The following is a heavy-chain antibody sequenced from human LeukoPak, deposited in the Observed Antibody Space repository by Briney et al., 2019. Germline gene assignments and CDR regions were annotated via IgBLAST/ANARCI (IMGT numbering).Heavy chain of an antibody. D-gene: IGHD6-13*01. CDR2: IYYSGST. Sequence: SETLSLTCTVSGGSIRSYYWSWIRQPPGKGLEWIGYIYYSGSTNYNPSLKSRVTISVDTSKNQFSLKLSSVTAADTAVYYCARAVYSSSWYGEFDYWGQGILVTVSS. CDR3: ARAVYSSSWYGEFDY. CDR1: GGSIRSYY. J-gene: IGHJ4*02. V-gene: IGHV4-59*01.